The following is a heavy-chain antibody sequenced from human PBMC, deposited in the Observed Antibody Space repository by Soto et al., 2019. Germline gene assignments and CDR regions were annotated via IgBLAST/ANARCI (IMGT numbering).Heavy chain of an antibody. CDR2: IRSKANSYAT. CDR3: TSRTTYYDFWSGSPDGMDV. D-gene: IGHD3-3*01. J-gene: IGHJ6*02. CDR1: GFTFSGSA. V-gene: IGHV3-73*01. Sequence: GGSLRLSCAASGFTFSGSAMHWVRQASGKGLEWVGRIRSKANSYATAYAASVKGRFTISRDDSKNTAYLQMNSLKTEDTAAYYCTSRTTYYDFWSGSPDGMDVWGQGTTVTVSS.